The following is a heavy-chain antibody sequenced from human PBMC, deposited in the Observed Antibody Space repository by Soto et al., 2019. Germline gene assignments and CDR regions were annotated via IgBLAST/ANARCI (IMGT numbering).Heavy chain of an antibody. CDR2: IDPSDSYT. J-gene: IGHJ6*02. D-gene: IGHD6-13*01. Sequence: VESRKISCKGCGYSFTSYWISWVRQMPVKGLEWMGRIDPSDSYTSYSPSFQGHVTISADKSISTAYLQWSSLKACDNPKSYWATGGVFGGRAVWAQGTTVPVSS. V-gene: IGHV5-10-1*01. CDR1: GYSFTSYW. CDR3: ATGGVFGGRAV.